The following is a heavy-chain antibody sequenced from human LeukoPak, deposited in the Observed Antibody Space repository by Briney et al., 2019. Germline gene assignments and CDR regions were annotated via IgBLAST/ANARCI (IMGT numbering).Heavy chain of an antibody. CDR3: AGDPFVETATARPP. D-gene: IGHD5-24*01. J-gene: IGHJ5*02. Sequence: SETLSLTCTVSGGSISSYYWSWIRQPPGKGLEWIGYIYYSGSTNYNPSLKSRVTISVDTSKNQFSLKLSSVTAADTAVYYCAGDPFVETATARPPWGQGTLVTVSS. CDR1: GGSISSYY. CDR2: IYYSGST. V-gene: IGHV4-59*08.